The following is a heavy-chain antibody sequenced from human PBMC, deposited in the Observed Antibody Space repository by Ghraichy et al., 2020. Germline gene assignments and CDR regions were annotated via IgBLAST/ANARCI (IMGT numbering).Heavy chain of an antibody. CDR3: ARGPAPDYYDSSGYYADY. CDR2: IYYSGST. Sequence: TLSLTCTVSGGSISSGDYYWSWIRQPPGKGLEWIGYIYYSGSTYYNPSLKSRVTISVDTSKNQFSLKLSSVTAADTAVYYCARGPAPDYYDSSGYYADYWGQGTLVTVSS. J-gene: IGHJ4*02. D-gene: IGHD3-22*01. V-gene: IGHV4-30-4*01. CDR1: GGSISSGDYY.